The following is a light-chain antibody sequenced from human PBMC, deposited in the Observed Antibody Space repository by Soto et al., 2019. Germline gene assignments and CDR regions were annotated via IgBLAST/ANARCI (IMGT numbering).Light chain of an antibody. CDR3: QQTDTLPST. CDR2: AAS. CDR1: QVMSSW. Sequence: IQMTQSPSSVSAAVGGRVTITCRASQVMSSWLAWYQQKPGKAPKLLIFAASTLQSGVPSRFSGSGSRADFTLTITSLQSEDIGTYYCQQTDTLPSTFGQGTRLEI. V-gene: IGKV1D-12*01. J-gene: IGKJ5*01.